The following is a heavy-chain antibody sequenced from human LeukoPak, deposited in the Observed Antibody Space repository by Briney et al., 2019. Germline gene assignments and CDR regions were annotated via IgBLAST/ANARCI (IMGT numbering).Heavy chain of an antibody. D-gene: IGHD2/OR15-2a*01. V-gene: IGHV3-21*01. Sequence: GSLRLSCAASGFTFSSYSMNWVRPAPGKGLEWVSSISCSSSYIYYADSVKGRFTISRDNAKNSLYLQMNSLRAEDTAVYYCAREGRIGSALDYWGQGTLVTVSS. CDR2: ISCSSSYI. CDR1: GFTFSSYS. CDR3: AREGRIGSALDY. J-gene: IGHJ4*02.